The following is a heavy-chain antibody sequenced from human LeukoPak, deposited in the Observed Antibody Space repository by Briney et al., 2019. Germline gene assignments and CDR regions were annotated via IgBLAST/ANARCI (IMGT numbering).Heavy chain of an antibody. CDR1: GFTFSRYA. CDR3: ARDRVTKAFDI. V-gene: IGHV3-30-3*01. CDR2: ISYDGSNK. D-gene: IGHD3-10*01. Sequence: GRSLRLSCAASGFTFSRYAMHWVRQAPGKGLEWVAVISYDGSNKYYADSVKGRFTISRDNSKNTLYLQMNSLRAEDTAVYYCARDRVTKAFDIWGQGTMVTVSS. J-gene: IGHJ3*02.